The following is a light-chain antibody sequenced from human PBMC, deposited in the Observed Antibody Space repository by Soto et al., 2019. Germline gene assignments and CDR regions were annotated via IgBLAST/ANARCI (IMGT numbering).Light chain of an antibody. CDR3: QTWGTGTHVV. J-gene: IGLJ2*01. CDR2: LNSDGSH. V-gene: IGLV4-69*01. CDR1: SGHSSYA. Sequence: QLVLTQSPSASASLGASVKLTCTLSSGHSSYAIAWHQQQPEKGPRYLMKLNSDGSHSKGDGIPDRFSGSSSGAERYLTISRLQSEDEADYYCQTWGTGTHVVFGAVTKLTVL.